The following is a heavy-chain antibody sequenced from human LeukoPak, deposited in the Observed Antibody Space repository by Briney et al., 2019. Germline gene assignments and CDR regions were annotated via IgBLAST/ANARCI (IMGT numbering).Heavy chain of an antibody. V-gene: IGHV4-39*01. CDR2: IYYSGST. D-gene: IGHD5-18*01. CDR3: ARVLRGYSYGYQALRVREIFDY. CDR1: GGSISSSSYY. J-gene: IGHJ4*02. Sequence: KASETLSLTCTVSGGSISSSSYYWGWIRQPPGKGLEWIGSIYYSGSTYYNPSLKSRVTISVDTSKNQFSLKLSSVTAADTAVYYCARVLRGYSYGYQALRVREIFDYWGQGTLVTVSS.